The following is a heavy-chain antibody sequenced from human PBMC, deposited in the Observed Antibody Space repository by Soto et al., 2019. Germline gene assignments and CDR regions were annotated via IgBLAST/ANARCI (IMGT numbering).Heavy chain of an antibody. CDR3: ARRQDRAFDI. Sequence: QLQLQESGPGLVKPSETLSLTCTVSGGSISSSSYYWGWIRQPPGKGLEWVGSLYYSGSTYYNPSLMSRVTISEATSKNQFSLKLSSVTAADTAVYYCARRQDRAFDIWGQGTKVTVSS. CDR1: GGSISSSSYY. CDR2: LYYSGST. V-gene: IGHV4-39*01. J-gene: IGHJ3*02.